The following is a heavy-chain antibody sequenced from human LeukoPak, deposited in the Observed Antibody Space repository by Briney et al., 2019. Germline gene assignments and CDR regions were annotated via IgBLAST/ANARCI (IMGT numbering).Heavy chain of an antibody. V-gene: IGHV3-74*03. CDR3: ARSNGD. D-gene: IGHD4-17*01. CDR2: IRGDGSSI. J-gene: IGHJ4*02. CDR1: GFTFSTYW. Sequence: GGALRLSCAASGFTFSTYWMHWVRQAPGKGLVWVSRIRGDGSSIMYADSVRGRFTISRDNAKNTLYLQMNSLRAEDTAVYYCARSNGDWGQGTLVTVS.